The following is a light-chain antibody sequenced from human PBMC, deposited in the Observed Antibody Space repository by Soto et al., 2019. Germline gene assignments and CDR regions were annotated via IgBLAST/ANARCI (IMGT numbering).Light chain of an antibody. CDR1: QSVLHRSNGNNY. CDR3: QQYYSTPYT. CDR2: WSS. V-gene: IGKV4-1*01. Sequence: DIVMTQSPDSLSVSLGERATIKCRSSQSVLHRSNGNNYIAWYQQKPGQPPKLLIYWSSTRESGVPDRFSGSGSGTDFTLTISSLQAEDVAVYYCQQYYSTPYTFGQGTKLEIK. J-gene: IGKJ2*01.